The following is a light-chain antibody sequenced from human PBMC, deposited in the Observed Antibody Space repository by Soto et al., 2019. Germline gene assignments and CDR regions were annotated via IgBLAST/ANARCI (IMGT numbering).Light chain of an antibody. CDR1: SSNIGNNY. CDR3: GTWDSSLSAWV. V-gene: IGLV1-51*01. J-gene: IGLJ3*02. Sequence: QSVLTQPPSVSAGPGQKVTISCSGSSSNIGNNYVSWYQQLPGTAPKLLIYDNNKRPSGIPDRFSGSKTGTSATLGITGLQTGDGADYYCGTWDSSLSAWVFGGGTKLTVL. CDR2: DNN.